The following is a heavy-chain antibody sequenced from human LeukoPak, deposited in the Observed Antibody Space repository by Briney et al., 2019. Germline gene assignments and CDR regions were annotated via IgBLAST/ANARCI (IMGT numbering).Heavy chain of an antibody. V-gene: IGHV3-74*01. J-gene: IGHJ4*02. CDR1: GFTFSSYS. CDR2: INSDGSST. Sequence: GGSLRLSCAASGFTFSSYSMNWVRQAPGKGLEWVSRINSDGSSTSYADSVKGRFTISRDNAKNTLYLQMNSLRAEDTAVYYCARQGADFWSGYYFDYWGQGTLVTVSS. D-gene: IGHD3-3*01. CDR3: ARQGADFWSGYYFDY.